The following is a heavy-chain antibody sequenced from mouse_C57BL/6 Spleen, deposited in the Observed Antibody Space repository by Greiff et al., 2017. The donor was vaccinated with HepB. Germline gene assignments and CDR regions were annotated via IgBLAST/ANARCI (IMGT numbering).Heavy chain of an antibody. D-gene: IGHD1-1*01. CDR2: IDPETGGT. CDR3: TRLGINYYGSSYDYFDY. Sequence: VQLQQSGAELVRPGASVTLSCKASGYTFTDYEMHWVKQTPVHGLEWIGAIDPETGGTAYNQKFKGKAILTADKSSSTAYMELRSLTSEDSAVYYCTRLGINYYGSSYDYFDYWGQGTTLTVSS. V-gene: IGHV1-15*01. CDR1: GYTFTDYE. J-gene: IGHJ2*01.